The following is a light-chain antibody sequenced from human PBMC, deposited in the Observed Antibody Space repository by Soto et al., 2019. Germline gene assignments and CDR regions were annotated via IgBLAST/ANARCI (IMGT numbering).Light chain of an antibody. CDR3: QSYDSSLSGWV. CDR1: SSNIGAGYD. V-gene: IGLV1-40*01. Sequence: QSVLTQPPSVSGAPGQMVTISCTESSSNIGAGYDVHWYQQLPGTAPKLLIYGNSNRPSGVPDRFSGSKSGTSASLAITGLQAEDEADYYCQSYDSSLSGWVFGGGTKLTVL. CDR2: GNS. J-gene: IGLJ3*02.